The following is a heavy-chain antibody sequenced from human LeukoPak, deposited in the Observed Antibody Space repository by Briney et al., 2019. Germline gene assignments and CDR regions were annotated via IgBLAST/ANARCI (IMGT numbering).Heavy chain of an antibody. Sequence: ASVKVSCKASGYTFTSYGFSWVRQAPGQGLGWMGWISSYNGDTNYAQRVQDRVTMTTDTATSTAYMELRSLRSDDTAVYYCARVPLGDSSTYYYPKPDWFDPWGQGTLVIVSS. D-gene: IGHD3-22*01. CDR1: GYTFTSYG. CDR2: ISSYNGDT. CDR3: ARVPLGDSSTYYYPKPDWFDP. J-gene: IGHJ5*02. V-gene: IGHV1-18*01.